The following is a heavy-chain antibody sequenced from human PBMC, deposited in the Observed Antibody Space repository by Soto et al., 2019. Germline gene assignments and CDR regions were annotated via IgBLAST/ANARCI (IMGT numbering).Heavy chain of an antibody. J-gene: IGHJ4*02. V-gene: IGHV4-31*03. Sequence: QVQLQESGPGLVKPAQTLSLTCTVSGGSISSGGYYWSWIRQHPGKGLEWIGYIYYSGSTYYNPCLKRRVTISVDTSKNQFSLKLSSVTAADTAVYYCARVVGSGWYFDYWGQGTLVTVSS. CDR2: IYYSGST. CDR3: ARVVGSGWYFDY. D-gene: IGHD6-19*01. CDR1: GGSISSGGYY.